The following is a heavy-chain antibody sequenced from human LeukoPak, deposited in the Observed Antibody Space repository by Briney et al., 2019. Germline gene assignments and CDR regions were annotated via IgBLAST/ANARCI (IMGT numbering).Heavy chain of an antibody. CDR1: GGSISSGDYY. D-gene: IGHD2-2*01. V-gene: IGHV4-30-4*08. J-gene: IGHJ5*02. Sequence: SETLSLTCTVSGGSISSGDYYWSWIRQPPGKGLEWIGYIYYSGSTYYNPSLKSRVTISVDTSKNQFSLKLSSVTAADTAVYYCAGVLSVVPAAPGFDPWGQGPLVTVPS. CDR3: AGVLSVVPAAPGFDP. CDR2: IYYSGST.